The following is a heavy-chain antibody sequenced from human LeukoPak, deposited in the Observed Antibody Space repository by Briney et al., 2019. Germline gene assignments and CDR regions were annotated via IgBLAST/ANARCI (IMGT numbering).Heavy chain of an antibody. V-gene: IGHV1-2*02. J-gene: IGHJ3*02. Sequence: ASVKVSCKASGYTFTGYYMHWVRQAPGQGLEWVGWINPNSGGTNYAQKFQGRVTMTRDTSISTAYMELSRLRSDDTAVYYCARGVALGNAFDIWGQGTMVTVSS. CDR1: GYTFTGYY. CDR2: INPNSGGT. CDR3: ARGVALGNAFDI.